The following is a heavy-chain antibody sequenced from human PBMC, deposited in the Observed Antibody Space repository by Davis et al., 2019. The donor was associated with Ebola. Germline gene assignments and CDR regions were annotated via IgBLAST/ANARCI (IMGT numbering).Heavy chain of an antibody. CDR1: GFTFGDYA. CDR3: TRDQIGWLGYGMDV. Sequence: PGGSLRLSCTASGFTFGDYAMSWFRQAPGKGLEWVGFIRSKAYGGTTEYAASVKGRFTISRDDSKSIAYLQMNSLKTEDTAVYYCTRDQIGWLGYGMDVWGQGTTVTVSS. CDR2: IRSKAYGGTT. V-gene: IGHV3-49*03. J-gene: IGHJ6*02. D-gene: IGHD6-19*01.